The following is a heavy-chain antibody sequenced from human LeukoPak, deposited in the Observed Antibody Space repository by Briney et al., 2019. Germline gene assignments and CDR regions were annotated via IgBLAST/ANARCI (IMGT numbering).Heavy chain of an antibody. D-gene: IGHD5-18*01. V-gene: IGHV4-34*01. CDR2: INHSGST. Sequence: NPSETLSLTCTVSGGSISSYYWSWIRQPPGKGLEWIGEINHSGSTNYNPSLKSRVTISVDTSKNQFSLKLSSVTAADTAVYYCARHGYSYGNWGQGTLVTVSS. CDR1: GGSISSYY. J-gene: IGHJ4*02. CDR3: ARHGYSYGN.